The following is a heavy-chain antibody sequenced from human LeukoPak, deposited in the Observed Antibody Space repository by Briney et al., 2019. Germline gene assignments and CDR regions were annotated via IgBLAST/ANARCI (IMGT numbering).Heavy chain of an antibody. CDR2: IYYSGST. Sequence: PSETLSLTCTVSGGSISSSSYSWSWIRQPPGKGLEWIGYIYYSGSTNYNPSLKSRVTISVDTSKNQFSLKLSSVTAADTAVYYCARAESSSGWYYFDYWGQGTLVTVSS. V-gene: IGHV4-61*01. CDR3: ARAESSSGWYYFDY. CDR1: GGSISSSSYS. J-gene: IGHJ4*02. D-gene: IGHD6-19*01.